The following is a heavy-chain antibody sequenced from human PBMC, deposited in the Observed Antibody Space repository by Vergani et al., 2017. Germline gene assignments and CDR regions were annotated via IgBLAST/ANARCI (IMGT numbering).Heavy chain of an antibody. V-gene: IGHV4-38-2*01. J-gene: IGHJ4*02. D-gene: IGHD2-2*02. CDR2: IHNRGKT. CDR3: ATSGYRRWGYYFDY. CDR1: GYSIGSGFY. Sequence: QVRLEESGPGLVKPSETLSLTCSVSGYSIGSGFYWAWIRQSPGEGLQWLTSIHNRGKTYHNPSLKSRVSVSLDTSKNRFSLNLTSVTATDTAVYYCATSGYRRWGYYFDYWGQGILVTVSS.